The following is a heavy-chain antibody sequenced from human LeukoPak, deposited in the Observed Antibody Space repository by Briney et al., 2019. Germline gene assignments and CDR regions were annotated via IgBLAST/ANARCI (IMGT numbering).Heavy chain of an antibody. Sequence: GGSLRLSCAASGFTFSSYAMSWVRQAPGKGLEWVSAISGSGGSTYYADSVKGRFTISRDNSKNTLYLQMNSLRAEDTAVYYCASTLLTYYYGSGSPEYYFDYWGQGTLVTVSS. J-gene: IGHJ4*02. V-gene: IGHV3-23*01. CDR2: ISGSGGST. CDR1: GFTFSSYA. D-gene: IGHD3-10*01. CDR3: ASTLLTYYYGSGSPEYYFDY.